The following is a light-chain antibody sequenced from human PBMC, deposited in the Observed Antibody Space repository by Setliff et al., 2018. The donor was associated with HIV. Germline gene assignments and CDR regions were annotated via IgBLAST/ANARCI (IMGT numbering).Light chain of an antibody. CDR1: SGDVGGYNF. V-gene: IGLV2-14*01. CDR2: EVS. Sequence: QSALTQPASVSGSPGQSITISCTGTSGDVGGYNFVSWYQQSPGKAPKLMIYEVSNRPSGVSNRLSGSKSGNTASLTISGLQAEDEADYYCSSYTGKSTNTYVFGTGTKVTVL. CDR3: SSYTGKSTNTYV. J-gene: IGLJ1*01.